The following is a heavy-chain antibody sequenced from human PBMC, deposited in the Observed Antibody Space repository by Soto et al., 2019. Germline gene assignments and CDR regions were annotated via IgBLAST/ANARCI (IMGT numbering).Heavy chain of an antibody. Sequence: SETLSLTCTVSGGSISSYYWSWIRQPPGKGLEWIGYIYYSGSTNYNPSLKSRVTISVDTSKNQFSLKLSSVTAADTAVYYCARHVVVAATLRWFDPWGQGTLVTVSS. CDR3: ARHVVVAATLRWFDP. J-gene: IGHJ5*02. V-gene: IGHV4-59*08. CDR1: GGSISSYY. D-gene: IGHD2-15*01. CDR2: IYYSGST.